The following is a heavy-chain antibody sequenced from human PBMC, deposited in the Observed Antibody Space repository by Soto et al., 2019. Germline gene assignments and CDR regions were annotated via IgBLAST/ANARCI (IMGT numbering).Heavy chain of an antibody. Sequence: PSETLSLTCTVSGGSISSYYWSWIRQPPGKGLEWIGYIYYSGSTNYNPSLKSRVTISVDTSKNRFSLKLSSVTAADTAVYYCARNAGYEYYFDYWGQGTLVNVSS. D-gene: IGHD6-13*01. V-gene: IGHV4-59*08. CDR1: GGSISSYY. J-gene: IGHJ4*02. CDR3: ARNAGYEYYFDY. CDR2: IYYSGST.